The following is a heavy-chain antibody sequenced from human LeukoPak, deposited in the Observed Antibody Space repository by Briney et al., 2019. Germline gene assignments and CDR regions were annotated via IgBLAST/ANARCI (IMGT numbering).Heavy chain of an antibody. D-gene: IGHD1-26*01. Sequence: SVEVSCKASGYSFTSYGISWVRQAPGQGLEWMGGIIPIFGTANYAQKFQGRVTITADESTSTAYMELSSLRSEDTAVYYCASIGIVGATRNWFDPWGQGTLVTVSS. CDR1: GYSFTSYG. J-gene: IGHJ5*02. CDR3: ASIGIVGATRNWFDP. V-gene: IGHV1-69*13. CDR2: IIPIFGTA.